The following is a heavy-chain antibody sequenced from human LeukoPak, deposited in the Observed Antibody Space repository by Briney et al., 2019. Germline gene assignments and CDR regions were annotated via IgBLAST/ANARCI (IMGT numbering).Heavy chain of an antibody. CDR1: GFTFSSYS. CDR2: ISSSSSYI. Sequence: PGGSLRLSCVASGFTFSSYSMNWVRQAPGKGLEWVSSISSSSSYIYYADSVKGRLTSSRDNSKNTLYLQMNSLRAEDTAVYYCARGPSGYHNTGGQGTLVTVSS. CDR3: ARGPSGYHNT. V-gene: IGHV3-21*01. D-gene: IGHD5-12*01. J-gene: IGHJ4*02.